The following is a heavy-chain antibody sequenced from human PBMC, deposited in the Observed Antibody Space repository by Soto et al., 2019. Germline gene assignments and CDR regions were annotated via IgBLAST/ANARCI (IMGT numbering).Heavy chain of an antibody. D-gene: IGHD2-21*02. J-gene: IGHJ3*02. CDR1: GDSVSSNSAA. CDR3: ARDLHGPIVVVTAIYAFDI. Sequence: SQTLSLTCAISGDSVSSNSAAWNWIRQSPSRGLEWLGRTYYRSKWYNGYAVSVKSRITINPDTSKNQFSLQLNSVTPEDTAVYYCARDLHGPIVVVTAIYAFDIWGQGTMVTVSS. CDR2: TYYRSKWYN. V-gene: IGHV6-1*01.